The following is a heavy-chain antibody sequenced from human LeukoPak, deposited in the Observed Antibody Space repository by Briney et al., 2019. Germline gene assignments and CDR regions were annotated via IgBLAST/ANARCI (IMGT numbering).Heavy chain of an antibody. J-gene: IGHJ5*02. CDR2: ISGSGGST. V-gene: IGHV3-23*01. D-gene: IGHD3-9*01. CDR1: GFTFSSYA. CDR3: AKDRSYDILTGYYKETYNWFDP. Sequence: GGSLRLSCAASGFTFSSYAMSWVRQAPGKGLEWVSAISGSGGSTYYADSVKGRFTISRDNSKNTLYLQMNSLRAEDTAVYYCAKDRSYDILTGYYKETYNWFDPWGQGTLVTVSS.